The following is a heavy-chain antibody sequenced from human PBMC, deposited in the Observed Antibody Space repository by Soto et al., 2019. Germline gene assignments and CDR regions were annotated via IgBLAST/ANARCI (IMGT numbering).Heavy chain of an antibody. Sequence: SETLSLTCAVSGDSIRSDSHWGWIRLPPGKGLEWIGTIYHSGNTYYNPSLKSRVTLSVDTSKNQFSLKRSSVTAPDTALYYCARAFHPGWAFDLWGRGTLVTVSS. D-gene: IGHD1-26*01. CDR1: GDSIRSDSH. CDR3: ARAFHPGWAFDL. J-gene: IGHJ2*01. V-gene: IGHV4-38-2*01. CDR2: IYHSGNT.